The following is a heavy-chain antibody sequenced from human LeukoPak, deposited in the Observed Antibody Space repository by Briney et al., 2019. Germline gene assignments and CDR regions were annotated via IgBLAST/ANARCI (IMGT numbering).Heavy chain of an antibody. CDR3: TRDQYRYNYGSGSSGLFDY. V-gene: IGHV3-49*04. CDR1: GFSFRSHG. Sequence: GGSLRLSCAASGFSFRSHGMSWVRQAPGKGLEWVGFIRSNTFGGTGEYAASVKGRFIISRDDSKSIAYLQMNSLKTEDTAVYYCTRDQYRYNYGSGSSGLFDYWGQGTLVTVSS. D-gene: IGHD3-10*01. J-gene: IGHJ4*02. CDR2: IRSNTFGGTG.